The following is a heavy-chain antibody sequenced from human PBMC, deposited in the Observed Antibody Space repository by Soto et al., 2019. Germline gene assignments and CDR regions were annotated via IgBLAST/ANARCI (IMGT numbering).Heavy chain of an antibody. D-gene: IGHD3-16*01. J-gene: IGHJ4*02. Sequence: EVLLVESGGGRVQPGGSLRLSCAASGFTFSDYWMTWVRQAPGKGLEWVANINPDGRNTYYVDSLGRRFTISRDNAKRLMYLQMGSLRAEDTAVYYCARVAYTYNGCDFWAQGALVTVSS. CDR1: GFTFSDYW. CDR3: ARVAYTYNGCDF. CDR2: INPDGRNT. V-gene: IGHV3-7*05.